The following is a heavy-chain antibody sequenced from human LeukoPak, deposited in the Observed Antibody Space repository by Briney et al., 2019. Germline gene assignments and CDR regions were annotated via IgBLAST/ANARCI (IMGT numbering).Heavy chain of an antibody. D-gene: IGHD5-24*01. V-gene: IGHV3-53*01. CDR1: GFTVSSNY. CDR2: IYRGGNT. J-gene: IGHJ4*02. Sequence: PGGSLRLSCAASGFTVSSNYMSWVRQAPGKGLEWVSVIYRGGNTYYADSVKGRFTISRDDAKNSLYLQMNSLRAEDTAVYYCTSPGGDGYHPDYWGQGTLVTVSS. CDR3: TSPGGDGYHPDY.